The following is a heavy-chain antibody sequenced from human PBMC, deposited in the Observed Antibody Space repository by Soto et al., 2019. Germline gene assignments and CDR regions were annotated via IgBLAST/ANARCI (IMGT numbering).Heavy chain of an antibody. CDR3: ARGMGVWSGYYTPFLDY. J-gene: IGHJ4*02. CDR1: GDSINDYY. D-gene: IGHD3-3*01. V-gene: IGHV4-59*01. Sequence: SETLSLTCTVSGDSINDYYWGWIRQPPGKGPEWIGYIHYTGSTNSNPSLRSRVTMSLDTSRNQFSLKLSSVTAADTAVFYCARGMGVWSGYYTPFLDYWGRGTLVTVSS. CDR2: IHYTGST.